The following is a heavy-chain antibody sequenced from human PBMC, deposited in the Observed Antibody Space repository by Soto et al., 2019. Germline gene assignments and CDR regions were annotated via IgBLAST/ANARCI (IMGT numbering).Heavy chain of an antibody. J-gene: IGHJ3*01. V-gene: IGHV1-69*01. CDR1: GGTLSKHA. Sequence: QVQLVQSGAEVKKPGSTVKVSCKASGGTLSKHAITWVRRAPGQGLEWLGGIIPMFGIPNYPQKFQGRVTISADDSTNTSPMERNSLTSEDTAIYYCARGGTSGWLKGAYDVWGQGTMVTVS. CDR3: ARGGTSGWLKGAYDV. CDR2: IIPMFGIP. D-gene: IGHD6-19*01.